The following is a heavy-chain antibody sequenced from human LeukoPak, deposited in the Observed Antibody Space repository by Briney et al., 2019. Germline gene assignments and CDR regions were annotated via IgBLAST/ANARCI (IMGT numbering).Heavy chain of an antibody. Sequence: SWIRQAPGKGLEWIGYTHNSGSTFYNPSLKSRFTISVDTSKNQFSLKVRSVTATDTTVYYCAREGHDFWSGSRGWFDPWGPGTLVTVSS. D-gene: IGHD3-3*01. CDR2: THNSGST. CDR3: AREGHDFWSGSRGWFDP. J-gene: IGHJ5*02. V-gene: IGHV4-30-4*01.